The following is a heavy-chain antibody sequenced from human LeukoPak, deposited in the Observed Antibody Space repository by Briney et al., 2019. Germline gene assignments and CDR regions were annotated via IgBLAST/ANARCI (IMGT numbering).Heavy chain of an antibody. CDR1: GYTFTSYY. V-gene: IGHV1-46*01. CDR2: INPSGGST. Sequence: GASVKVSCKASGYTFTSYYMHWVRQAPGQGLEWMGIINPSGGSTSYAQKFQGRVTMTRDMSTSTVYMELSSLRSEDTAVYYCAGAARRYYFDYWGQGTLVTVSS. CDR3: AGAARRYYFDY. D-gene: IGHD6-25*01. J-gene: IGHJ4*02.